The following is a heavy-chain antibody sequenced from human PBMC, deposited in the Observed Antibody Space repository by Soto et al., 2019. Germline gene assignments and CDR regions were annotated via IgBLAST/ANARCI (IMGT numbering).Heavy chain of an antibody. V-gene: IGHV4-4*02. J-gene: IGHJ4*02. D-gene: IGHD6-6*01. CDR1: GGSISSRHW. Sequence: ETLSLTCTVSGGSISSRHWCSWVRQPPGKGLEWIGEIYRSGSTNYNPSFKSRVTISVDKSKNQFSLTLNSVTAADTAVYYCVRSIADRSPDGFDYWGQGTLVTVSS. CDR3: VRSIADRSPDGFDY. CDR2: IYRSGST.